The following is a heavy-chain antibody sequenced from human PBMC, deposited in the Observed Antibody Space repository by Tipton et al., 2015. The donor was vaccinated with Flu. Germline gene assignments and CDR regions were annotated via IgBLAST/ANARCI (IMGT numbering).Heavy chain of an antibody. CDR2: ISSSGSTI. CDR1: GFTFSDYY. Sequence: SLRLSCAASGFTFSDYYMSWIRQAPGKGLEWVSYISSSGSTIYYADSVKGRFTISRDNAKNSLYLQMSSLRAEDTAVYYCARDGPYYDILTGREYFQHWGQGTLVTVSS. J-gene: IGHJ1*01. D-gene: IGHD3-9*01. V-gene: IGHV3-11*01. CDR3: ARDGPYYDILTGREYFQH.